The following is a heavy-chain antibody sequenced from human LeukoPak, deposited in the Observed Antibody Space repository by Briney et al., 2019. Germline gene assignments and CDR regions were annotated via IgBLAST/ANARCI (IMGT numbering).Heavy chain of an antibody. CDR3: ARVKAVAARPGGFDY. Sequence: PGRSLRLSCAASGFTFSSYGMHWVRQAPGKGLEWVAVISYDGSNKYYADSVKGRFTISRDNSKNTLYLQMNSLRAEDTAVYYCARVKAVAARPGGFDYWGQGTLVTVSS. CDR2: ISYDGSNK. D-gene: IGHD6-6*01. J-gene: IGHJ4*02. CDR1: GFTFSSYG. V-gene: IGHV3-30*03.